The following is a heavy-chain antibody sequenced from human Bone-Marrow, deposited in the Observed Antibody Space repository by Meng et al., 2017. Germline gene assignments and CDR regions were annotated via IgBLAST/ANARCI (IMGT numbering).Heavy chain of an antibody. CDR1: GFTFSSYS. J-gene: IGHJ4*02. CDR2: ISSSSSYI. Sequence: GESLKISCAASGFTFSSYSMNWVRQAPGKGLEWVSSISSSSSYIYYADSVKGRFTIPRDNAKNSLYLQMNSLRAEDTAVYYCARDVGIIAVAGTLPDYWGQGTLVTVSS. CDR3: ARDVGIIAVAGTLPDY. D-gene: IGHD6-19*01. V-gene: IGHV3-21*01.